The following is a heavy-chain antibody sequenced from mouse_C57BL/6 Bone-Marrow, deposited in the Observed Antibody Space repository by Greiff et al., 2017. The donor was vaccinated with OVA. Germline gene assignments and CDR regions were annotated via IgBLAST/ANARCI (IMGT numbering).Heavy chain of an antibody. V-gene: IGHV1-18*01. Sequence: VQLQQSGPELVKPGASVKIPCKASGYTFTDYNMDWVKQSHGKSLEWIGDINPNNGGTIYNQKFKGKATLTVDKSSSTAYMELNSLTSEDSAVYYCARGGSRAYAMDYWGQGTSVTVSS. J-gene: IGHJ4*01. CDR2: INPNNGGT. CDR1: GYTFTDYN. CDR3: ARGGSRAYAMDY. D-gene: IGHD3-3*01.